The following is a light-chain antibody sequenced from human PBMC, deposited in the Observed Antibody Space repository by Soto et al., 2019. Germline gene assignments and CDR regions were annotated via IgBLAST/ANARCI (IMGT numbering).Light chain of an antibody. CDR2: EVT. CDR1: SSDVGSYNR. J-gene: IGLJ1*01. V-gene: IGLV2-18*02. Sequence: QSALTQPPSASGSPGQSVTISCTGTSSDVGSYNRVSWYHQPPGTAPKLIIYEVTNRPSGVPDRFSGSKSGNTASLTISGLQAVYEADYDCSSYTISSTHVVGTGTEVPVL. CDR3: SSYTISSTHV.